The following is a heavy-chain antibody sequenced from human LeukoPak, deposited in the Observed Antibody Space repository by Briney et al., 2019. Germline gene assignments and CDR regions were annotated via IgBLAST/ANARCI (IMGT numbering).Heavy chain of an antibody. D-gene: IGHD2-15*01. CDR3: AKDRGYCSGGSCSYIDY. CDR2: IYSGGST. Sequence: PGGSLRLSCAASGFTVSSNYMSWVRQAPGKGLEWVSVIYSGGSTYYADSVKGRFTISRDNSKNTLYLQMNSLRAEDTAVYYCAKDRGYCSGGSCSYIDYWGQGTLVTVSS. CDR1: GFTVSSNY. J-gene: IGHJ4*02. V-gene: IGHV3-66*01.